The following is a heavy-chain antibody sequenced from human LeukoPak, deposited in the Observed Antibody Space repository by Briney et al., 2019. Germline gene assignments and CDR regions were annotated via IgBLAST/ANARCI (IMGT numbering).Heavy chain of an antibody. D-gene: IGHD3-10*01. V-gene: IGHV4-39*01. CDR3: ARHTLSRGLDY. CDR2: MYYSGKT. Sequence: ASETLSLTCTVSGGSVSSSSFYWGWIRQPPGKGLEWIGTMYYSGKTYYNMFLKSRVTISVDTSKNQFSLKLSRVTAADTAVYYCARHTLSRGLDYWGQGTLVTVSS. J-gene: IGHJ4*02. CDR1: GGSVSSSSFY.